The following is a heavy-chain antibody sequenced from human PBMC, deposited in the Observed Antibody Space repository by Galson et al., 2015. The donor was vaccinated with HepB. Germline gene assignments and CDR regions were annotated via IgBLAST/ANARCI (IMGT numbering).Heavy chain of an antibody. D-gene: IGHD5/OR15-5a*01. J-gene: IGHJ4*02. CDR1: GGSFSGYS. CDR2: INHSGTT. CDR3: ARGARVSSSFEY. V-gene: IGHV4-34*01. Sequence: LSLTCAVYGGSFSGYSWSWMRQPPGKGLEWIGEINHSGTTNYNASLESRVSISVDMSKNQFSLTLDSVTAADTAVYYCARGARVSSSFEYWGQGTLVTVSS.